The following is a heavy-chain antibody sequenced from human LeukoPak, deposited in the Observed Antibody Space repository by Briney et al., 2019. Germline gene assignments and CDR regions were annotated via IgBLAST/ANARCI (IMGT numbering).Heavy chain of an antibody. CDR3: ARSYPSVNYFDY. Sequence: ASVKVSCKASGYTFTGYYMHWVRQAPGQGLEWMGWINPNSGGTNYAQKFQGRVTMTRDTSTSTAYMELSRLRSEDTAVYYCARSYPSVNYFDYWGQGTLVTVSS. CDR2: INPNSGGT. J-gene: IGHJ4*02. D-gene: IGHD3-10*01. V-gene: IGHV1-2*02. CDR1: GYTFTGYY.